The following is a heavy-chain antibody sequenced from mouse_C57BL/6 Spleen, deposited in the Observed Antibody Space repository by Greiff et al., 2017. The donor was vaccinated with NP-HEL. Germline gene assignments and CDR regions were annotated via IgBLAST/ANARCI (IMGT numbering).Heavy chain of an antibody. D-gene: IGHD2-10*01. V-gene: IGHV5-17*01. CDR2: LSSGSSTI. Sequence: EVKLVESGGGLVKPGGSLKLSCAASGFTFSDYGMHWARQAPEKGLEWVAYLSSGSSTIYYADTVKGRFTISRDNATNTLFLQMTRLRSEDTAMYYCARRAYSDYGGQGTTLTGSS. CDR1: GFTFSDYG. CDR3: ARRAYSDY. J-gene: IGHJ2*01.